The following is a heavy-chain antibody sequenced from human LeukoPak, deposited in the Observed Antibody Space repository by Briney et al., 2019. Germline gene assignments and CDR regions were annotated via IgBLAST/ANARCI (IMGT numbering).Heavy chain of an antibody. J-gene: IGHJ6*03. V-gene: IGHV3-23*01. Sequence: GGSLRLSCAASGFTFSSYAMSWVRQAPGKGLEWVSAISGSGSTIYYADSVKGRFTISRDNSKNTLYLQMNSLRAEDAAVYYCAKPRLAPPNYYYMDVWGKGTTVTVSS. CDR3: AKPRLAPPNYYYMDV. CDR1: GFTFSSYA. CDR2: ISGSGSTI.